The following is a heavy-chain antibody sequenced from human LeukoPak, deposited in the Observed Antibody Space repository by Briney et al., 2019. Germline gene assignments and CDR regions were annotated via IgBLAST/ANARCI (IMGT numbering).Heavy chain of an antibody. Sequence: ASVKVSCKASGYTFTGYYIHWVRQAPGQGLEWMGWINPNSGRTNYAQQFQGRVTMTRDTSISTAYMELSRLRSDDTAVYYCARDPYYYYYMDVWGKGTTVTVSS. CDR1: GYTFTGYY. J-gene: IGHJ6*03. CDR2: INPNSGRT. V-gene: IGHV1-2*02. CDR3: ARDPYYYYYMDV.